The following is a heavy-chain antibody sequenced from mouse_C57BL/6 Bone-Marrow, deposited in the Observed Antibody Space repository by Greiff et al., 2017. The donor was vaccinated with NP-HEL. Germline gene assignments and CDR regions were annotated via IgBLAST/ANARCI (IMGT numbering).Heavy chain of an antibody. Sequence: QVQLQQPGTELVKPGASVKLSCKASGYTFTSYWMHWVKQRPGQGLEWIGNINPSNGGTNYNEKFKSKATLTVDKSSSTAYMQLSSLTSDDSAVYYCARGGGSTTVVAHWYFDVWGTGTTVTVSS. J-gene: IGHJ1*03. V-gene: IGHV1-53*01. CDR2: INPSNGGT. CDR1: GYTFTSYW. D-gene: IGHD1-1*01. CDR3: ARGGGSTTVVAHWYFDV.